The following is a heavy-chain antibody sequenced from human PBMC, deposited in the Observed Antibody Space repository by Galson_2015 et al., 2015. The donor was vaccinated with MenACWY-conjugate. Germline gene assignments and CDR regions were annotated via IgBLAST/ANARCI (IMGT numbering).Heavy chain of an antibody. CDR1: GYTFTSYA. Sequence: SVKVSCKASGYTFTSYAMHWARQAPGQSLEWMGWIHTATGNSKYSQKFHDRVTITRDTYASIAYMELISLTSEDTAVYYCAVGIYYDILTGSLGWLDPWGQGTLVTVSS. D-gene: IGHD3-9*01. J-gene: IGHJ5*02. V-gene: IGHV1-3*04. CDR2: IHTATGNS. CDR3: AVGIYYDILTGSLGWLDP.